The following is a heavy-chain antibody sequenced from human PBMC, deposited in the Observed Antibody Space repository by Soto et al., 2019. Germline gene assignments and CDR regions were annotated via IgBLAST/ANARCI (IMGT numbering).Heavy chain of an antibody. V-gene: IGHV5-51*01. CDR1: GFTFTSYW. CDR2: IYPGDSDT. Sequence: PGDSLKIYCIASGFTFTSYWIAWVRQMPGKGLEWMGIIYPGDSDTSYSPYFQGQVTISADKSINTAYLQWSSLKASDTAMYYCAKHEGYCSSTTCSNFDYWGQGTRVTVSS. CDR3: AKHEGYCSSTTCSNFDY. J-gene: IGHJ4*02. D-gene: IGHD2-2*01.